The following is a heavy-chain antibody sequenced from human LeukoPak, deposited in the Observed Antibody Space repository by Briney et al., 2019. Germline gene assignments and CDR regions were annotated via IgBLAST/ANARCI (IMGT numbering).Heavy chain of an antibody. CDR1: GGSISSSSYF. CDR2: INYSGST. J-gene: IGHJ4*02. D-gene: IGHD3-22*01. V-gene: IGHV4-39*01. CDR3: GRRVAGSGYRDY. Sequence: SETLSLTCTVSGGSISSSSYFWARIRQPPGKGLEWIGNINYSGSTHFNASLKSRVTISVDASKNQFSLKLSSVTAADTAVYYCGRRVAGSGYRDYWGQGTLVTVSS.